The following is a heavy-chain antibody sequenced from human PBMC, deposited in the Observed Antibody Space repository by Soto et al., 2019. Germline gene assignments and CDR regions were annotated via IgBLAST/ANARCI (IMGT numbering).Heavy chain of an antibody. CDR1: GFTVSSNY. Sequence: GGSLRLSCAASGFTVSSNYMSWVRQAPGKGLEWVSVIYSGGSTYYADSVKGRFTISRDNSKKTLYLQMNSLSAEDTAVYFCARTWGGLGFRFDYWGQGTLVTVSS. D-gene: IGHD3-16*01. CDR2: IYSGGST. V-gene: IGHV3-53*01. J-gene: IGHJ4*02. CDR3: ARTWGGLGFRFDY.